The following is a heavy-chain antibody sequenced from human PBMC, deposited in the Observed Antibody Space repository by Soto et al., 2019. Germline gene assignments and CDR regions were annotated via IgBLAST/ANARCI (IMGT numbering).Heavy chain of an antibody. Sequence: GGSLRLSCAASRFTFSNYAMSWVRQAPGRGLEGVSATSVGGGSTYYADSVKGRFTISRDNSKNTLYLQMNSLRAEDTAVYYCAKDRLYYYDSSGYYSHAFDIWGQGTMVTVSS. V-gene: IGHV3-23*01. CDR1: RFTFSNYA. D-gene: IGHD3-22*01. CDR3: AKDRLYYYDSSGYYSHAFDI. J-gene: IGHJ3*02. CDR2: TSVGGGST.